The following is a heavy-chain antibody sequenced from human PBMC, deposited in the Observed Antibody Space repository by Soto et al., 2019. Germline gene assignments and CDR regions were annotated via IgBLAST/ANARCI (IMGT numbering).Heavy chain of an antibody. V-gene: IGHV3-49*03. CDR2: IRSKAYGGTT. CDR1: GFTFGDYA. CDR3: TRDPERITIFGVVIIAPDDAFDI. J-gene: IGHJ3*02. Sequence: LRLSGTASGFTFGDYAMSWFRQAPGKGLEWVGFIRSKAYGGTTEYAASVKGRFTISRDDSKSIAYLQMNSLKTEDTAVYYCTRDPERITIFGVVIIAPDDAFDIWGQGTMVTVSS. D-gene: IGHD3-3*01.